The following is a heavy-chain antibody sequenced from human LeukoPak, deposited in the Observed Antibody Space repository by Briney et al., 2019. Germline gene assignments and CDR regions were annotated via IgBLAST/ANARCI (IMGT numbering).Heavy chain of an antibody. J-gene: IGHJ4*02. CDR2: IWYDGSNK. Sequence: PGGSLRLSCAASGFTFSSYGMHWVRQAPGKGLEWVAVIWYDGSNKYYADSVKGRFTISRDNSKNTLYLQMNSLRAEDTAVYYCARDIRGYCSSTSCVRFDYWGQGTLVTVSS. CDR3: ARDIRGYCSSTSCVRFDY. D-gene: IGHD2-2*01. CDR1: GFTFSSYG. V-gene: IGHV3-33*01.